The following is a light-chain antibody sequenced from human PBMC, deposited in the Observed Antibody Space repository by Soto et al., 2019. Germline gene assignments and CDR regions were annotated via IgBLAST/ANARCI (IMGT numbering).Light chain of an antibody. V-gene: IGKV1-5*01. J-gene: IGKJ1*01. Sequence: DIQMPQSPSTLSASVGDTVTITCRASQTISGWLAWYQQRPGKAPNLLIFDASTLESGVPSRFSGSGSGTTFTLTISSLQSGDFATYYCLQYNGYYRTFGQGTKVDIK. CDR1: QTISGW. CDR2: DAS. CDR3: LQYNGYYRT.